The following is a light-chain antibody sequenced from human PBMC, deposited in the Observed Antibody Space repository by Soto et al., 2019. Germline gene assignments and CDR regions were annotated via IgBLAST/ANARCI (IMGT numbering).Light chain of an antibody. Sequence: QSVLTQPPSVSGAPGQRVTISCTGSSSNIGARYDIHWYQQLPGTAPKLLIYGNSNRPSGVPDRFSGSKSGTSASLAITGLQAEDEADHYCQSYDSSLNAVVFGGGTKVTVL. J-gene: IGLJ2*01. CDR3: QSYDSSLNAVV. V-gene: IGLV1-40*01. CDR2: GNS. CDR1: SSNIGARYD.